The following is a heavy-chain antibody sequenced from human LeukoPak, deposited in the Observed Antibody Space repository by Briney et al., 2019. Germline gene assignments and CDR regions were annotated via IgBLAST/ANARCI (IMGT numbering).Heavy chain of an antibody. V-gene: IGHV3-11*01. Sequence: PGGSLRLSCAASGFTFSDYYMSWIRQAPGKVLEWVSYISSSGSTIYYADSVKGRFTISRDNAKNSLYLQMNSLRAEATAVYYCARVVSGWHYFDYWGQGTLVTVSS. CDR2: ISSSGSTI. CDR3: ARVVSGWHYFDY. CDR1: GFTFSDYY. J-gene: IGHJ4*02. D-gene: IGHD6-19*01.